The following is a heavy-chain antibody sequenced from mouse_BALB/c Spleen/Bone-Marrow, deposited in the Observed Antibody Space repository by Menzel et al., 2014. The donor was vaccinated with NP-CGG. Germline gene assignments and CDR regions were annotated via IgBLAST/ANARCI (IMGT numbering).Heavy chain of an antibody. Sequence: VQLQQSGAELVKPGASAKMFCTASGFNIKETYLHRGKQRPEQGPDWIGRIDPAIFTKYDPKFQGKATITADTSSNTAYLHLSSLTSEDTAVYYCASYRYGWYFDVWGAGTTVTVSS. V-gene: IGHV14-3*02. D-gene: IGHD2-14*01. CDR2: IDPAIFT. CDR3: ASYRYGWYFDV. CDR1: GFNIKETY. J-gene: IGHJ1*01.